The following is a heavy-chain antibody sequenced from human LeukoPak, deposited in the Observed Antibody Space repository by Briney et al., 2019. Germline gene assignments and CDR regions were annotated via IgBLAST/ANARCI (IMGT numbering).Heavy chain of an antibody. CDR2: IYTSGST. J-gene: IGHJ4*02. D-gene: IGHD6-6*01. CDR3: ASSIAARIFDY. Sequence: GSLRLSCEASGFTFSTYIMTWVRQAPGKGLEWIGYIYTSGSTNYNPSLKSRVTISVDTSKNQFSLKLSSVTAADTAVYYCASSIAARIFDYWGQGTLVTVSS. CDR1: GFTFSTYI. V-gene: IGHV4-4*09.